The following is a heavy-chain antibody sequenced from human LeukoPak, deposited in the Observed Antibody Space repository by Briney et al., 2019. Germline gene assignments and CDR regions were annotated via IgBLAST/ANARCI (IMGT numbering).Heavy chain of an antibody. CDR1: GFTFSDHA. V-gene: IGHV3-7*01. CDR2: INQDGTEK. CDR3: AKVAKYYYGSETYYFFEH. J-gene: IGHJ4*02. Sequence: LAGGSLRLSCAAFGFTFSDHAMDWVRQAPGKGLEWVANINQDGTEKFYVDSVKGRFTISRDNAKNSLYLQMNSLRVEDTAVYYCAKVAKYYYGSETYYFFEHWGQGTPVTASS. D-gene: IGHD3-10*01.